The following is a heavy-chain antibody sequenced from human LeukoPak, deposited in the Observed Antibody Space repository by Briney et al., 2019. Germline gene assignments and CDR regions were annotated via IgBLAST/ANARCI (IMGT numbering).Heavy chain of an antibody. CDR3: ARWLYYYDSSGYGDDAFDI. Sequence: GSSVNVSLKSSVSPFTSYDINWVRQATGQGLEWMGWMNPNCGNTGYAQNFQGRVTMTSKTSISTAYMELSSLRSADTAVYYCARWLYYYDSSGYGDDAFDIWGQGTMVTVSS. CDR1: VSPFTSYD. CDR2: MNPNCGNT. D-gene: IGHD3-22*01. J-gene: IGHJ3*02. V-gene: IGHV1-8*01.